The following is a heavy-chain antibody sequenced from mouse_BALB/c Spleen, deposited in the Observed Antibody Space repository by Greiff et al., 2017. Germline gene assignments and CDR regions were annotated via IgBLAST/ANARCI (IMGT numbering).Heavy chain of an antibody. CDR2: INPYNDGT. Sequence: VQLKESGPELVKPGASVKMSCKASGYTFTSYVMHWVKQKPGQGLEWIGYINPYNDGTKYNEKFKGKATLTSDKSSSTAYMELSSLTSEDSAVYFCARSRGVITTGGYYAMDYWGQGTSVTVSS. D-gene: IGHD2-4*01. CDR3: ARSRGVITTGGYYAMDY. J-gene: IGHJ4*01. CDR1: GYTFTSYV. V-gene: IGHV1-14*01.